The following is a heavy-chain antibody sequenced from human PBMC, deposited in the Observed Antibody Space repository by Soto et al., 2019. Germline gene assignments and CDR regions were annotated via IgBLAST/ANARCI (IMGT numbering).Heavy chain of an antibody. Sequence: QVQVVQSGAEVKKPGASVKVSCKASGYTFTDFYIHWVRQAPGQGLEWMGWINPNSDGTNFARKFQGRVTMTRDTSISTAYMELRRLASDDTAVYYCARDFGDTSNEASYRFHHWGQGTLVTVSS. CDR2: INPNSDGT. V-gene: IGHV1-2*02. J-gene: IGHJ4*02. D-gene: IGHD3-16*01. CDR3: ARDFGDTSNEASYRFHH. CDR1: GYTFTDFY.